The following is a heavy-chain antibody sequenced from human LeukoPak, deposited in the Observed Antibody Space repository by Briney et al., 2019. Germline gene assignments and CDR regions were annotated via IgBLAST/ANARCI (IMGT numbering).Heavy chain of an antibody. V-gene: IGHV4-59*05. Sequence: GSLRLSCAASGFTVSSNYMSWVRQAPGKGLEWIGSIYYSGNTYYSPSLKSRVTISVDTSKNQFSLKLTSVTAADAAMYYCARVSRQWQSIDFWGQGTLVTVSS. CDR2: IYYSGNT. J-gene: IGHJ4*02. CDR1: GFTVSSNY. D-gene: IGHD6-19*01. CDR3: ARVSRQWQSIDF.